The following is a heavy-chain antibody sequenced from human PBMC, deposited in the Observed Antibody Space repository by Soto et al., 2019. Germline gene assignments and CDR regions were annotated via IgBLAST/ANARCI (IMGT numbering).Heavy chain of an antibody. Sequence: PGGSLRLSCAASGFTFSSYSMNWVRQAPGKGLEWVSYISSSSSTIYYPDSVKGRFTISRDNAKNSLYLQMNSLRAEDTAVYYCATAYGSGPSTFDYWGQGT. CDR1: GFTFSSYS. CDR3: ATAYGSGPSTFDY. D-gene: IGHD3-10*01. J-gene: IGHJ4*02. V-gene: IGHV3-48*01. CDR2: ISSSSSTI.